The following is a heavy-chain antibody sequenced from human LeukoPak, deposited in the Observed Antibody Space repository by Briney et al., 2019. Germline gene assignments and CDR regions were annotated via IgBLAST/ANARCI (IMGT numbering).Heavy chain of an antibody. CDR1: GFTFSSYA. D-gene: IGHD3-22*01. V-gene: IGHV3-23*01. CDR2: ISGSGGST. J-gene: IGHJ5*02. Sequence: PGGSLRLSCAASGFTFSSYAMSWVRQAPGKGLEWVPAISGSGGSTYYADSVKGRFTISRDNSKNTLYLQMNSLRAEDTAVYYCAREMYYYDSSGYYPAWGQGTLVTVSS. CDR3: AREMYYYDSSGYYPA.